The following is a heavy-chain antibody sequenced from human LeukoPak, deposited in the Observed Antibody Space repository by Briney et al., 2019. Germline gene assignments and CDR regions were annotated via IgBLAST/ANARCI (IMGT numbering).Heavy chain of an antibody. CDR1: GYTFTGYY. V-gene: IGHV1-2*02. CDR3: ARVDPFGELSHFDY. D-gene: IGHD3-10*01. J-gene: IGHJ4*02. Sequence: ASVKVSCKASGYTFTGYYMHWVRQAPGQGLEWMGWINPNSGGTNYAQKFQGRVTMTRDTSISAAYMELSRLRSDDTAVYYCARVDPFGELSHFDYWGQGTLVTVSS. CDR2: INPNSGGT.